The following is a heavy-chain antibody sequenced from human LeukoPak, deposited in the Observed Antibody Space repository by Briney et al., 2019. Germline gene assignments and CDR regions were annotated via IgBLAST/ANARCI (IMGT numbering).Heavy chain of an antibody. Sequence: GGSLRLSCAASGFTFSSYAMHWVRQAPGKGLEGVAVISYDGSNKYYADSVKGRFTISRDNSKNTLYLQMNSLRAEDTAVHYCANGGNSPDDAFDIWGQGTMVTVSS. J-gene: IGHJ3*02. CDR2: ISYDGSNK. D-gene: IGHD4-23*01. CDR3: ANGGNSPDDAFDI. CDR1: GFTFSSYA. V-gene: IGHV3-30-3*01.